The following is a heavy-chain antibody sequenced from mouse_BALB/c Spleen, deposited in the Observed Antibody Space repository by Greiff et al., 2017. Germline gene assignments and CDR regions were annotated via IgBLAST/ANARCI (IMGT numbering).Heavy chain of an antibody. D-gene: IGHD2-3*01. CDR1: GYTFTSYW. Sequence: QVQLQQSGAELAKPGASVKMSCKASGYTFTSYWMHWVKQRPGQGLEWIGYINPSTGYTEYNQKFKDKATLTADKSSSTAYMQLSSLTSEDSAVYYCARGGYYDAMDYWGQGTTLTVSS. J-gene: IGHJ2*01. V-gene: IGHV1-7*01. CDR3: ARGGYYDAMDY. CDR2: INPSTGYT.